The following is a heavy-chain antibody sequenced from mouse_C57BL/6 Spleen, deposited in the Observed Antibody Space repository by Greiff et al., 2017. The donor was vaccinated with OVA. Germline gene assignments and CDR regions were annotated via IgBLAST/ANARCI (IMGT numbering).Heavy chain of an antibody. D-gene: IGHD2-13*01. CDR2: MSSGGDYI. Sequence: EVQRVESGEGLVKPGGSLKLSCAASGFTFSSYAMSWVRQTPEKRLEWVAYMSSGGDYIYYADTVKGRFTISRDNARNTLYLQMSSLKSEDTAMYYCTRGEGPFAYWGQGTLGTVSA. CDR3: TRGEGPFAY. CDR1: GFTFSSYA. J-gene: IGHJ3*01. V-gene: IGHV5-9-1*02.